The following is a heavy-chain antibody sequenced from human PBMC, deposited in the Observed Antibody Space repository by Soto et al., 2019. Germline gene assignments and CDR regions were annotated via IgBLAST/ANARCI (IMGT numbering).Heavy chain of an antibody. CDR1: GGYFNDNY. Sequence: QVQLQQWGAGLLKPSETLSLSCAVYGGYFNDNYYTWFRQPPGKGLEWLGEISRSGPTKYIPSLKSRASISVDTSKTQVSMKVTSGTAAETAVYYCATSLWFGTQVEIWGQGALVTVSS. CDR3: ATSLWFGTQVEI. CDR2: ISRSGPT. D-gene: IGHD3-10*01. V-gene: IGHV4-34*01. J-gene: IGHJ4*02.